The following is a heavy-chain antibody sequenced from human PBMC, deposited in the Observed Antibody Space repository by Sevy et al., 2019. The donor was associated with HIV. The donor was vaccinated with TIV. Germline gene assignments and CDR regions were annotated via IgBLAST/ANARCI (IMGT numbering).Heavy chain of an antibody. Sequence: SETLSLTCTVSGGSISSSSYYWGWIRPPPGKGLEWIGSICYSGSTYYNHSLKSRVTISVDTSKNQFPLKLSSVTAADTAVYYCARGSAVWSGYYNYYGIDVWGQGTTVTVSS. CDR2: ICYSGST. V-gene: IGHV4-39*01. J-gene: IGHJ6*02. CDR1: GGSISSSSYY. CDR3: ARGSAVWSGYYNYYGIDV. D-gene: IGHD3-3*01.